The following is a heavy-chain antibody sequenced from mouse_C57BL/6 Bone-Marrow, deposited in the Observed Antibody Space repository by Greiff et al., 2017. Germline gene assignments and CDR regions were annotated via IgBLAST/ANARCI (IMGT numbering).Heavy chain of an antibody. J-gene: IGHJ1*03. Sequence: VQLQQSGGDLVKPGGSLKLSCAASGFTFSSYGMSWVRQTPDKRLEWVATISSGGSYTYYPDSVKGRFTISRDNAKNTLYLQMSSLKSEDTAMYYCARRLYYGTFWYFDVWGTGTTVTVSS. CDR1: GFTFSSYG. D-gene: IGHD1-1*01. CDR3: ARRLYYGTFWYFDV. CDR2: ISSGGSYT. V-gene: IGHV5-6*01.